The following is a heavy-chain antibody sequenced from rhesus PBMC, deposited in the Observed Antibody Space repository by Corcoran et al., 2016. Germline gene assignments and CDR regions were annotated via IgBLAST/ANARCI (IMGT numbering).Heavy chain of an antibody. CDR2: IYGSGGST. J-gene: IGHJ4*01. V-gene: IGHV4S2*01. CDR1: GASISRNY. D-gene: IGHD3-34*01. CDR3: ARVGRPYYFAY. Sequence: QVQLQESGPGLVKPSETLPLTCAVSGASISRNYWRWSRQAPGKGLEWIGRIYGSGGSTDYNPSLQSRVTISIDTSKNQFSLKLSSVTAADTAVYYCARVGRPYYFAYWGQGVLVTVSS.